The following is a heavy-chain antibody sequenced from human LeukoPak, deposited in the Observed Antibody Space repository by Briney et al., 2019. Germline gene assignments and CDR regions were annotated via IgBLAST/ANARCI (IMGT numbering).Heavy chain of an antibody. Sequence: SVQGRFTISRDNAKNSLYLQMNSLRAEDTAVYYCTRGGSSQVDYWGQGTLVTVSS. CDR3: TRGGSSQVDY. V-gene: IGHV3-21*01. J-gene: IGHJ4*02.